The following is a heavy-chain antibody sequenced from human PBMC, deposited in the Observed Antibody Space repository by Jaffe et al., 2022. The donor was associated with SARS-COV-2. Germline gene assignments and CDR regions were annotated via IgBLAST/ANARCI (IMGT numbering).Heavy chain of an antibody. Sequence: QVQLVESGGGVVQPGRSLRLSCAASGFTFSSYAMHWVRQAPGKGLEWVAVISYDGSNKYYADSVKGRFTISRDNSKNTLYLQMNSLRAEDTAVYYCASGNSGDYWGQGTLVTVSS. J-gene: IGHJ4*02. CDR1: GFTFSSYA. D-gene: IGHD4-4*01. CDR3: ASGNSGDY. CDR2: ISYDGSNK. V-gene: IGHV3-30-3*01.